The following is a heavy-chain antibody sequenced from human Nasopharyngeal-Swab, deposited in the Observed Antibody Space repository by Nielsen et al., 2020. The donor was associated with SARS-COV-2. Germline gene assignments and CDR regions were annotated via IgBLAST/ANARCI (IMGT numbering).Heavy chain of an antibody. D-gene: IGHD5-18*01. CDR2: ISGSGGST. Sequence: GESLKISCAASGFTFSSYAMSWVRQAPGKGLEWVSAISGSGGSTYYADSVKGRFTISRDNSKNTLYLQMNSLRAEDTAVYYCAKAEDTAMATVDYWGQGTLVTVSS. J-gene: IGHJ4*02. V-gene: IGHV3-23*01. CDR1: GFTFSSYA. CDR3: AKAEDTAMATVDY.